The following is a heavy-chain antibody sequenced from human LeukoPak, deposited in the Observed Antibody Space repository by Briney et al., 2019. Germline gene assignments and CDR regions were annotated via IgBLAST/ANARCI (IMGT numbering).Heavy chain of an antibody. Sequence: PGGSLRLSCAASGFTFDDYGMSWVRQAPGKGLEWVSGINWNGGSTGYADSVKGRFTISRDNAKNSLYLQMNSLRAEDTALYYCARDLGYYYGSGSPIDYWGQGTLVTVSS. V-gene: IGHV3-20*04. CDR3: ARDLGYYYGSGSPIDY. CDR2: INWNGGST. J-gene: IGHJ4*02. CDR1: GFTFDDYG. D-gene: IGHD3-10*01.